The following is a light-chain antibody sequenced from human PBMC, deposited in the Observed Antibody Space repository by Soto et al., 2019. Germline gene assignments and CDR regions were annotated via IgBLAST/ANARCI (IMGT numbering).Light chain of an antibody. CDR3: QQYGSSPRT. J-gene: IGKJ1*01. CDR1: QSVSSNY. Sequence: EIVLTQPPGTLSLSPGERATLSCRASQSVSSNYLAWYQQKPGQAPKLLIYGASSGATGIPDRFSGSGSGTDFTLTISRLEPEDFAVYYCQQYGSSPRTFGQGTKV. CDR2: GAS. V-gene: IGKV3-20*01.